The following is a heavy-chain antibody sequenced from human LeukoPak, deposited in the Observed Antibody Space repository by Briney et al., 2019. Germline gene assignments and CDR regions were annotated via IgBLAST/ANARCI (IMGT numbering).Heavy chain of an antibody. J-gene: IGHJ4*02. D-gene: IGHD5-12*01. V-gene: IGHV3-7*04. CDR1: GFTFSTSW. Sequence: GGSLRLSCAASGFTFSTSWMNWVRQAPGKGLEWVANIKEDGSEEYYVDSVKGRFTISRDNARKSLYLQMNSLRVEDTAVYYCARGYSGYEFGYWGQGTLVTVSS. CDR3: ARGYSGYEFGY. CDR2: IKEDGSEE.